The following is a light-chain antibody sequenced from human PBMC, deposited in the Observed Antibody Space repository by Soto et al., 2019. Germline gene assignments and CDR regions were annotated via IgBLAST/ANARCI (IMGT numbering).Light chain of an antibody. CDR1: QSIRTY. J-gene: IGKJ4*01. V-gene: IGKV1-39*01. CDR3: QQSYRTPLT. CDR2: AAS. Sequence: DIQMTQSPSSLSASVGDRVTITCRASQSIRTYLTWYQLKPGQAPKLLIYAASSLQSGVPSRFSGSGSGTDFTLTISSLQPEDFATYYCQQSYRTPLTFGGGTKVEIK.